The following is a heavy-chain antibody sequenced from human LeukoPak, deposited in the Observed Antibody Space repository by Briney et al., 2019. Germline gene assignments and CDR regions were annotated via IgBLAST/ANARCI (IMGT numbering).Heavy chain of an antibody. V-gene: IGHV1-18*01. CDR3: ARITIFGVDVAWFDP. D-gene: IGHD3-3*01. CDR1: GYTFTSYG. Sequence: ASVKVSCMASGYTFTSYGISWVRQAPGQGLEWMGWISAYNGNTNYAQKVQGRVTMSTDTSTSTAYMELTSLRSDDTAVYYCARITIFGVDVAWFDPWGQGTLVTVSS. J-gene: IGHJ5*02. CDR2: ISAYNGNT.